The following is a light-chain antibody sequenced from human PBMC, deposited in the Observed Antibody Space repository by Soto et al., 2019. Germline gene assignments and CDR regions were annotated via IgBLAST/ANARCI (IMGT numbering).Light chain of an antibody. CDR1: QTISSW. J-gene: IGKJ1*01. CDR3: QQYKSYSEV. CDR2: KAC. V-gene: IGKV1-5*03. Sequence: DIQITESASTLAGAVVDIVTFSCLASQTISSWLAWYQQKPGKAPKLLIYKACTLRSGVPSRFRGSGSGTGFTLIISSLQPDDFATYYCQQYKSYSEVLGQGTKVDIK.